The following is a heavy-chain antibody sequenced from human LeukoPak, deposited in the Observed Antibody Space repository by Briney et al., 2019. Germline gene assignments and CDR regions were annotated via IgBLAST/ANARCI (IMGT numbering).Heavy chain of an antibody. D-gene: IGHD6-13*01. Sequence: ASVKVSCKASGYTFTSYYMHWVRQAPGQGLEWMGIINPSGSSTSYAQKFQGRVTMTRDMSTSTVYMELSSLRSEDTAVYYCARIAAAGTGTQHWGQGTLVTVSS. J-gene: IGHJ1*01. CDR3: ARIAAAGTGTQH. CDR1: GYTFTSYY. V-gene: IGHV1-46*01. CDR2: INPSGSST.